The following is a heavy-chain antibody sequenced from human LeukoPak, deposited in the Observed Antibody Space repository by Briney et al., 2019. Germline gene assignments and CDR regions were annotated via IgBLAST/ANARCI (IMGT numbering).Heavy chain of an antibody. Sequence: ASVKVSCMASGYTFTSYGISWVRQAPGQGLEWMGWISAYNGNTNYAQKLQGRVTMTTDTSTSTAYVELRSLRSDDTAVYYCARVQYQLLYRPYYFDYWGQGTLVTVSS. J-gene: IGHJ4*02. V-gene: IGHV1-18*01. CDR2: ISAYNGNT. CDR1: GYTFTSYG. CDR3: ARVQYQLLYRPYYFDY. D-gene: IGHD2-2*02.